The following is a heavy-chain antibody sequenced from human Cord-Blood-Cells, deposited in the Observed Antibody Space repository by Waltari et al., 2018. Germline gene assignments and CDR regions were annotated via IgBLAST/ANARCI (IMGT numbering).Heavy chain of an antibody. CDR3: ARDYYDSSGYYDY. CDR2: INPNSGGT. V-gene: IGHV1-2*04. CDR1: GYTFTGYY. D-gene: IGHD3-22*01. J-gene: IGHJ4*02. Sequence: QMQLVQSGAEVKKPGASVNVSCKASGYTFTGYYMHWVRQAPGQGLEWMGWINPNSGGTNYAQKFQGWVTMTRDTSISTAYMELSRLRSDDTAVYYCARDYYDSSGYYDYWGQGTLVTVSS.